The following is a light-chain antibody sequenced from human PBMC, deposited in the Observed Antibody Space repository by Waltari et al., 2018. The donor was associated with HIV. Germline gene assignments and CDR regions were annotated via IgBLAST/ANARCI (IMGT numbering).Light chain of an antibody. Sequence: DIQMTQSPSSLSASVGDRVTIHCRASQGVANDLGWFQQKPGQAPTRLIYAASTLQSGVPSRFSGSGSETYFTLTITGLQPEDSAIYYCLQHNSYPFITLGQGTRLEI. CDR1: QGVAND. CDR3: LQHNSYPFIT. J-gene: IGKJ5*01. V-gene: IGKV1-17*01. CDR2: AAS.